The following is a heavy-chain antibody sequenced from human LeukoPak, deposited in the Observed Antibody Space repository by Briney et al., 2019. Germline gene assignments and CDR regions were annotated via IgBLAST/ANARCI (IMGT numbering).Heavy chain of an antibody. CDR1: GYTFTSYG. CDR2: ISACNGNT. V-gene: IGHV1-18*01. D-gene: IGHD5-12*01. J-gene: IGHJ4*03. CDR3: ARDGGSIVATVFFDY. Sequence: ASVKVSCKASGYTFTSYGISWVRQAPGQGLEWMGWISACNGNTNYAQKLQGRVTMTTDTSTSTAYMELRSLRSDDTAVYYCARDGGSIVATVFFDYWGQGTTVTVSS.